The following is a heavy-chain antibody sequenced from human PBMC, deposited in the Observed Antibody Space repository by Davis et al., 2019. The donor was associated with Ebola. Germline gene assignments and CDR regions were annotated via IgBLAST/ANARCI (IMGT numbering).Heavy chain of an antibody. Sequence: GGSLRLSCAASGFTVSSNYMSWVRQAPGKGLEWVSVIYSGGSTYYADSVKGRFTISRDNSKNTMYLQMTSLRAEDTAVYYCAKVGPYSTGWYYFDYWGQGTLVTVSP. V-gene: IGHV3-53*05. CDR1: GFTVSSNY. D-gene: IGHD6-19*01. CDR3: AKVGPYSTGWYYFDY. CDR2: IYSGGST. J-gene: IGHJ4*02.